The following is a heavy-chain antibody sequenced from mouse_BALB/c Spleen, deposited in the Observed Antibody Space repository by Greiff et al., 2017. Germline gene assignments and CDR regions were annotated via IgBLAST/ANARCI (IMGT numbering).Heavy chain of an antibody. Sequence: VKLMESGAELARPGASVKLSCKASGYTFTSYWMQWVKQRPGQGLEWLGAIYPGDGDTRYTQKFKGKATLTADKSSSTAYMQLSSLASEDSAVYYCARGGLWLLRGCAYWGQGTLVTGSA. CDR1: GYTFTSYW. V-gene: IGHV1-87*01. CDR3: ARGGLWLLRGCAY. J-gene: IGHJ3*01. D-gene: IGHD2-1*01. CDR2: IYPGDGDT.